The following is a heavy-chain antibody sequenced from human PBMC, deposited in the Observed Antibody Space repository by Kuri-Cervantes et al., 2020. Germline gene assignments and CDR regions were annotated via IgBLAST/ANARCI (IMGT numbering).Heavy chain of an antibody. V-gene: IGHV3-23*01. Sequence: GGSLRLSCAASGFTFSSYAMSWVRQAPGKGLEWVSAISGSGGSTYYADSVKGRFTISRDNSKNTLYLQMNSRRDEDTAVYYCAKEASIAVAGWPDYYYYYMDVWGKGTTVTVSS. CDR1: GFTFSSYA. CDR3: AKEASIAVAGWPDYYYYYMDV. J-gene: IGHJ6*03. D-gene: IGHD6-19*01. CDR2: ISGSGGST.